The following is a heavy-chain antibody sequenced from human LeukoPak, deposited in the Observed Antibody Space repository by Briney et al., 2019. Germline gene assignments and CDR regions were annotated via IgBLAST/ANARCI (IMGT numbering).Heavy chain of an antibody. Sequence: GGSLRLSCAASGFTFSSYGMSWVRQAPGKGLEWVSAISGSGGSTYYADSVKCRFTISRDNSKNTLYLQMNSLRAEDTAVYYCARGGPAAGRFDYWGQGTLVTVSS. CDR3: ARGGPAAGRFDY. D-gene: IGHD6-13*01. V-gene: IGHV3-23*01. J-gene: IGHJ4*02. CDR1: GFTFSSYG. CDR2: ISGSGGST.